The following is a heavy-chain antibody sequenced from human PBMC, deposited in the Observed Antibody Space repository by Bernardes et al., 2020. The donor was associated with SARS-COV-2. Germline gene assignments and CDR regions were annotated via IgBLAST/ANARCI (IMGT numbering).Heavy chain of an antibody. J-gene: IGHJ3*02. Sequence: GGSLRLSCAASGFTFSSYGMHWVRQAPGKGLEWVAVIWYDGSNKYYADSVKGRFTISRDNSKNTLYLQMNSQRAEDTAVYYCARGGSSWYLSDDAFDIWGQGTMVTVSS. CDR2: IWYDGSNK. V-gene: IGHV3-33*01. CDR3: ARGGSSWYLSDDAFDI. CDR1: GFTFSSYG. D-gene: IGHD6-13*01.